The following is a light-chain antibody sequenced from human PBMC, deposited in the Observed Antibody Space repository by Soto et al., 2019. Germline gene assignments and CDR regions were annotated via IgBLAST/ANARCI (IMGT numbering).Light chain of an antibody. CDR1: QSVSNNY. V-gene: IGKV3D-20*02. CDR2: GAS. CDR3: QQCSNWPLT. Sequence: EIVLTQSPGTLSLSPGERATLSCRASQSVSNNYLAWYQPKPGQAPRLLIYGASSRATGIPDRISGSGSGTDFTLTISSLEPEDFAVYYCQQCSNWPLTFGGGTKVDIK. J-gene: IGKJ4*02.